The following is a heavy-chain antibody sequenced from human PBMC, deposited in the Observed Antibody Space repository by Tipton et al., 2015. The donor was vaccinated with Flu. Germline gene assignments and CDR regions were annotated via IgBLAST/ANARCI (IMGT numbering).Heavy chain of an antibody. CDR2: MNQDGSDK. V-gene: IGHV3-7*01. CDR3: ARVQGDYYYYAMDV. D-gene: IGHD3-16*01. Sequence: GSLRLSCSVSGFSFSTYWMTWVRQVPGKGLEWVASMNQDGSDKYYLESVRGRFTISRDNTRSSLFLQLNSLRADDTAMYYCARVQGDYYYYAMDVWGQGTTVTVSS. J-gene: IGHJ6*02. CDR1: GFSFSTYW.